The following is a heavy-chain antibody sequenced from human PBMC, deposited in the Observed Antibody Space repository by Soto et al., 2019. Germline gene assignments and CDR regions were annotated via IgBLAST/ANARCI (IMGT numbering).Heavy chain of an antibody. V-gene: IGHV4-34*01. CDR2: INHSGST. CDR1: GGSFSGYY. Sequence: QVQLQQWGAGLLKPSETLSLTCAVYGGSFSGYYWSWIRQPPGKGLEWIGEINHSGSTNYNPSLKIRVTISVDTSKNQFSLKLSSVTAADTAVYYCARGFDWYFDLWGRGTLVTVSS. J-gene: IGHJ2*01. CDR3: ARGFDWYFDL.